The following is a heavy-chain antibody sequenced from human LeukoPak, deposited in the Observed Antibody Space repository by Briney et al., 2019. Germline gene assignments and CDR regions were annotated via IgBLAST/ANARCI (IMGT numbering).Heavy chain of an antibody. D-gene: IGHD6-19*01. CDR1: GFTFSSYA. J-gene: IGHJ4*02. V-gene: IGHV3-30-3*01. CDR3: ARAASIAVADFDY. Sequence: GGSLRLSCAASGFTFSSYAMNWVRQAPGKGLEWVAVISYDGSNKYYADSVKGRFTISRDNSKNTLYLQMNSLRAEDTAVYYCARAASIAVADFDYWGQGTLVTVSS. CDR2: ISYDGSNK.